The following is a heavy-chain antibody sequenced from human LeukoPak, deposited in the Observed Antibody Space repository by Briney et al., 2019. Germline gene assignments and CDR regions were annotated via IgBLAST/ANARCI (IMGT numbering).Heavy chain of an antibody. Sequence: PSETLSLTCAVYGGSFSDYYWSWIRQPPGKGLEWIGEINHSGSTNYKPSLKSRVTISVDPSKKQFSLKLNSVTATDTAVHYCARERVGTKDYYYYYMDVWGRGTTVTVSS. CDR1: GGSFSDYY. D-gene: IGHD1-26*01. V-gene: IGHV4-34*01. CDR2: INHSGST. J-gene: IGHJ6*03. CDR3: ARERVGTKDYYYYYMDV.